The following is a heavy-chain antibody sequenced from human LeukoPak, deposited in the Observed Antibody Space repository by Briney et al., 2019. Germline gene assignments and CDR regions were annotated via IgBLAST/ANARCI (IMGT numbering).Heavy chain of an antibody. J-gene: IGHJ4*02. V-gene: IGHV3-30*18. CDR1: GFTFSSYG. CDR3: EKTSSSWSERGYFDY. Sequence: QAGGSLRLSCAASGFTFSSYGMHWVRQAPGKGLEWVAVISYDGSNKYYADSVKGRFTISRDNSKNTLYLQMNSLRAEDTAVYYCEKTSSSWSERGYFDYWGQGTLVTVSS. CDR2: ISYDGSNK. D-gene: IGHD6-13*01.